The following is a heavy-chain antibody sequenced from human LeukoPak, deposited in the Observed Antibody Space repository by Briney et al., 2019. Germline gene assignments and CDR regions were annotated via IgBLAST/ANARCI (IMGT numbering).Heavy chain of an antibody. V-gene: IGHV4-34*01. Sequence: SETLSLTCAVYGGSFSGYYWSWIRQPPGKGLEWIGEINHSGSTNYNPSLKSRVTILIYTSKNQFSLRLTSVTAADTAVYYCARLRSWQLGVDSWGQGTLVTVSS. D-gene: IGHD6-13*01. CDR2: INHSGST. CDR1: GGSFSGYY. CDR3: ARLRSWQLGVDS. J-gene: IGHJ4*02.